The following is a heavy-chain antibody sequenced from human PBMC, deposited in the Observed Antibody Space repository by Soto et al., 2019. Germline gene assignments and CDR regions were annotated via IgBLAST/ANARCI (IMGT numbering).Heavy chain of an antibody. CDR3: ARNRRPIETWIQPSDGMDV. D-gene: IGHD5-18*01. CDR2: IYPGDSDT. CDR1: GYSFTSYW. Sequence: PGESLKISCKGSGYSFTSYWIGWVRQMPGKGLEWMGIIYPGDSDTRYSPSFQGQVTISADKSISTAYLQWSSLKASDTAMYYCARNRRPIETWIQPSDGMDVWGQGTTVTVSS. J-gene: IGHJ6*02. V-gene: IGHV5-51*01.